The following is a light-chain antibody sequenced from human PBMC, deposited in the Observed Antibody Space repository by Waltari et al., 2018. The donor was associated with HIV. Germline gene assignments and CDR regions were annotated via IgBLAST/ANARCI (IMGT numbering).Light chain of an antibody. CDR3: HQYFTASWT. V-gene: IGKV4-1*01. CDR1: QSVLYGSDNKNY. J-gene: IGKJ4*01. Sequence: DIMMTQSQDSLTVSLGERATIKCRSSQSVLYGSDNKNYLAWYQQKPGQSPKVIFYWASSRESGVPDRFSASVSGTDFTLTINSLQAEDVAVYFCHQYFTASWTFGRGTTVQI. CDR2: WAS.